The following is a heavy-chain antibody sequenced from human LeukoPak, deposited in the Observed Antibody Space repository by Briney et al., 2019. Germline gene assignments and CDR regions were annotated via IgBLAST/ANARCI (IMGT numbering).Heavy chain of an antibody. Sequence: GGSLRLSCAASGFTFSSYSMNWVRQAPGKGLEWVSYISSGSSTIYYADSVKGRFTISRDTAKNSLCLQMNSLRAEDTAVYYCAKQGADYDFWSGPFDYWGQGTLVTVSS. CDR2: ISSGSSTI. CDR1: GFTFSSYS. D-gene: IGHD3-3*01. CDR3: AKQGADYDFWSGPFDY. J-gene: IGHJ4*02. V-gene: IGHV3-48*01.